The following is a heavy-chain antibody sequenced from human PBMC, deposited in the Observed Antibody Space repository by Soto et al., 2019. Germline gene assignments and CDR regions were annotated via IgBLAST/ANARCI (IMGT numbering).Heavy chain of an antibody. Sequence: PSETLSLTCTVSGGSISSSSYYWGWIRQPPGKGLEWIGSIYYSGSTYYNPSLKSRVTISVDTSKNQFSLKLSSVTAADTAVYYCARQRDIVLMVYAIGFFDYWGQGTLVTVSS. CDR2: IYYSGST. V-gene: IGHV4-39*01. CDR3: ARQRDIVLMVYAIGFFDY. J-gene: IGHJ4*02. D-gene: IGHD2-8*01. CDR1: GGSISSSSYY.